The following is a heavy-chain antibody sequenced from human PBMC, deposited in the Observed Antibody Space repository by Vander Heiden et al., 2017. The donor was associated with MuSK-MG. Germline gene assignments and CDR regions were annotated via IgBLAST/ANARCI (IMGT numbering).Heavy chain of an antibody. CDR1: GGSISSSSYY. V-gene: IGHV4-39*01. Sequence: QLQLQESGPGLVKPSETLSLTCTVSGGSISSSSYYWGWIRQPPGKGLEWIGSIYYSRSTYYNPSLKRRVTISVDTSKNQFSLKMSSVTAADTAVYYCARHVREGCRMTTTGAPKWVQGTLVTVYS. CDR3: ARHVREGCRMTTTGAPK. J-gene: IGHJ1*01. CDR2: IYYSRST. D-gene: IGHD1-26*01.